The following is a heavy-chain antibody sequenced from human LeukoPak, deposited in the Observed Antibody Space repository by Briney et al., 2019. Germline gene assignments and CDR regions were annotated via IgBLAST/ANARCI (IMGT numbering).Heavy chain of an antibody. Sequence: ASVKVSCKASGYTFTDYYIHWVRQAPGQGLEWMGWINPKSGGTTYAQKFQGRVTVTTDTSISTAYMDLTGLKSDGTAVYYCARGGGSSGYPDYWGQGTLVTVSS. CDR1: GYTFTDYY. J-gene: IGHJ4*02. CDR2: INPKSGGT. CDR3: ARGGGSSGYPDY. V-gene: IGHV1-2*02. D-gene: IGHD3-22*01.